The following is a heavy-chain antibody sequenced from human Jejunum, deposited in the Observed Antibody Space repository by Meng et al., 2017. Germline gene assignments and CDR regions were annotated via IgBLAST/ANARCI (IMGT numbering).Heavy chain of an antibody. CDR3: AKDPGHNLGTHYDEY. CDR2: IHSDGST. Sequence: GESLKISCAASGFTVSTNFMSWVRQAPGKGLEWVSAIHSDGSTYYADSVKGRFTISRDNSKNTLSLQMNSLRPEDSAVYHCAKDPGHNLGTHYDEYWGQGTQVTVSS. CDR1: GFTVSTNF. V-gene: IGHV3-66*02. J-gene: IGHJ4*02. D-gene: IGHD3-10*01.